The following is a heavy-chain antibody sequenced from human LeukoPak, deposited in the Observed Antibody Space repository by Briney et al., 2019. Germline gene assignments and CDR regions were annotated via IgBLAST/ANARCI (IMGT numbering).Heavy chain of an antibody. CDR3: ARDRPQQWLVRGQRGYYYYMDV. Sequence: GGSLRLSCAASGFTFSSYVMSWVRQAPGMGLEWVANIKQDGSEKYYVDSVKGRFTISRDIAKNSLYLQMNSLRAEDTAVYYCARDRPQQWLVRGQRGYYYYMDVWGKGTTVTISS. CDR2: IKQDGSEK. CDR1: GFTFSSYV. D-gene: IGHD6-19*01. J-gene: IGHJ6*03. V-gene: IGHV3-7*01.